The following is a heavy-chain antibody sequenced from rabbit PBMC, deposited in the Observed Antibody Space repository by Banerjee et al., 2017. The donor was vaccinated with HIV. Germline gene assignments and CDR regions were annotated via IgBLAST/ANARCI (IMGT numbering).Heavy chain of an antibody. J-gene: IGHJ6*01. Sequence: QQQLVESGGGLVKPGASLTLTCKASGFDFSSNAMCWVRQAPGKGPEWIACIYNGDGNTYYASWAKGRFTISKTSSTTVTLQMTSLTAADTATYFCARGNLGYYNLWGPGTLVTVS. V-gene: IGHV1S47*01. CDR3: ARGNLGYYNL. CDR2: IYNGDGNT. D-gene: IGHD1-1*01. CDR1: GFDFSSNA.